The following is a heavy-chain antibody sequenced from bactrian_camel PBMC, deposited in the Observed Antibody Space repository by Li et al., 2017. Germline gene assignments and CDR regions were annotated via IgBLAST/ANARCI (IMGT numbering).Heavy chain of an antibody. CDR2: INGDDRT. J-gene: IGHJ6*01. D-gene: IGHD3*01. Sequence: HVQLVESGGGSVQAGESLRLSCVVSGYRYSTYCMGWFRQVPGNEREWVASINGDDRTNYANSVKGRFTISRDNAKNTVYFQMNSLKPEDTAVYYCAADRGYGLGCEDGSGYWGQGTQVTVS. CDR1: GYRYSTYC. CDR3: AADRGYGLGCEDGSGY. V-gene: IGHV3S53*01.